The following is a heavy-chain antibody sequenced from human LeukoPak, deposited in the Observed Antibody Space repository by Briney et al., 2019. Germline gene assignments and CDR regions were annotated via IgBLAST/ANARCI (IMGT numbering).Heavy chain of an antibody. CDR1: GFTFSSYA. CDR2: ISGSGGST. CDR3: AKYSLRYFGWHELHDAFDI. Sequence: GGSLRLSCAASGFTFSSYAMSWVRQAPGKGLEWVSAISGSGGSTYYADSVKGRFTISRDNSKNTLYLQMNSLRAEDTAVYYCAKYSLRYFGWHELHDAFDIWGQGTMVTVSS. V-gene: IGHV3-23*01. D-gene: IGHD3-9*01. J-gene: IGHJ3*02.